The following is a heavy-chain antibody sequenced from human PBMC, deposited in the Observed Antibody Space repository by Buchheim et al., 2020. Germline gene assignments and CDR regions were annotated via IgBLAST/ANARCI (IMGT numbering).Heavy chain of an antibody. CDR3: ARGPPRDSSGYEGGYFDY. CDR1: GGSISSSNW. CDR2: IYHSGST. V-gene: IGHV4-4*02. D-gene: IGHD3-22*01. J-gene: IGHJ4*02. Sequence: QVQLQEPGPGLVKPSGTLSLTCAVSGGSISSSNWWSWVRQPPGKGLEWIGEIYHSGSTNYNPSIKSRVTLSVDKSKNQFSLKLSSVTAADTAVYYCARGPPRDSSGYEGGYFDYWGQGTL.